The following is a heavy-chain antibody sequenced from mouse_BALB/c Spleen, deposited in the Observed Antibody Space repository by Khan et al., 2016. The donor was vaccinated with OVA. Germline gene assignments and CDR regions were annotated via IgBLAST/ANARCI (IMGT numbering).Heavy chain of an antibody. Sequence: VQLKQSGPELVKPGASVKISCKASGYSFTGYFMNWVMQSHGKSLEWIGRINPHIGETFYNQKFKGKATLTVDESSSTVYMELRSLASEDSAVYYGARKNGSDFDYWGQGTTLTVSS. V-gene: IGHV1-20*02. D-gene: IGHD1-1*01. CDR3: ARKNGSDFDY. CDR1: GYSFTGYF. J-gene: IGHJ2*01. CDR2: INPHIGET.